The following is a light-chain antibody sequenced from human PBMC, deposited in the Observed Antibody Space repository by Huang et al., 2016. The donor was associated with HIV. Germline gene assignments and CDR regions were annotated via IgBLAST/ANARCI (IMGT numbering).Light chain of an antibody. CDR1: QNTRTY. J-gene: IGKJ1*01. Sequence: DIQMTQSPSSLSASVGDRVTITCRASQNTRTYLNWYQQEPGKAPKLLIFAASSLQSGGPSRFSGSGSGTDFTLTISSLQPEDFATYYCQQSFATPWTFGQGTKVEIK. CDR2: AAS. V-gene: IGKV1-39*01. CDR3: QQSFATPWT.